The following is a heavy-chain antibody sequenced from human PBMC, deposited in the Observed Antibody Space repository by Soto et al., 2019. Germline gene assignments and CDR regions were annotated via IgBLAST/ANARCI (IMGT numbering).Heavy chain of an antibody. V-gene: IGHV3-21*01. CDR3: ARDSSGYDGDYYSYYLDV. J-gene: IGHJ6*03. Sequence: EVQLVESGGGLVKPGGSLRLSCAASGFTFSDYSMNWVRQAPGKGLEWVSSISSSSSYIYYADSVKGRFTISRDNAKNSLYLQMNSLRAEDSAVYYCARDSSGYDGDYYSYYLDVWGKGTTVTVSS. D-gene: IGHD5-12*01. CDR2: ISSSSSYI. CDR1: GFTFSDYS.